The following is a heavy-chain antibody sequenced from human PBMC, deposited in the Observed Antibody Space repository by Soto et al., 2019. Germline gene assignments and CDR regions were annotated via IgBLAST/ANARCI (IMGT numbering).Heavy chain of an antibody. Sequence: VASVKVSCKASGYTFTSYYMHWVRQAPGQGLEWMGIINPSGGSTSYAQKFQGRVTMTRDTSTSTVYMELSSLRSEDTAVYYCARGLEDTAMVPAMDVWGQGTTVTVSS. CDR3: ARGLEDTAMVPAMDV. CDR1: GYTFTSYY. D-gene: IGHD5-18*01. V-gene: IGHV1-46*01. J-gene: IGHJ6*02. CDR2: INPSGGST.